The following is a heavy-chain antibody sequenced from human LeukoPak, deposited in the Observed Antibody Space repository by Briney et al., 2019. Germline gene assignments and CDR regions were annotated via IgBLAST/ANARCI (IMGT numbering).Heavy chain of an antibody. CDR3: ARDLDCTNGVCYMFTAFDI. D-gene: IGHD2-8*01. CDR1: GFTFSSYG. J-gene: IGHJ3*02. CDR2: ISSSSSYI. Sequence: GGSLRLSCAASGFTFSSYGMNWVRQAPGKGLEWVSSISSSSSYIYYADSVKGRFTISRDNAKNSLYLQMNSLRAEDTAVYYCARDLDCTNGVCYMFTAFDIWGQGTMVTVSS. V-gene: IGHV3-21*01.